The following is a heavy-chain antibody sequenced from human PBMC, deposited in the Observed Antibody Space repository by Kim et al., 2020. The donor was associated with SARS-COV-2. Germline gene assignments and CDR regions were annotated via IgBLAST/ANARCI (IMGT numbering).Heavy chain of an antibody. CDR3: ARDGQSLAPYALDV. CDR1: GFTFRNHG. Sequence: GGSLRLSCAASGFTFRNHGMHWVRQAPGKGLERVAFIWYDGSETEYADSVKGRFSISRDNAKNTVFLQMNSLGTEDTALYYCARDGQSLAPYALDVWGQGTTVTVS. D-gene: IGHD1-26*01. J-gene: IGHJ6*02. V-gene: IGHV3-33*01. CDR2: IWYDGSET.